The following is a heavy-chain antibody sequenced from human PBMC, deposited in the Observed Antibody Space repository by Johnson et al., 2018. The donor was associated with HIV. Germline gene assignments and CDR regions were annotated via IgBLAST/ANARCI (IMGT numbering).Heavy chain of an antibody. CDR3: AREGSVIAGGGAFDI. CDR1: GFTVSSNY. D-gene: IGHD3-10*01. J-gene: IGHJ3*02. V-gene: IGHV3-53*01. Sequence: VQLVESGGGLIQPGGSLRLSCAASGFTVSSNYMSWVRQAPGKGLEWVSVIYSGGSTYYADSVKGRFTISRDNSKNTLYLQMNRLRAEDTAVYYCAREGSVIAGGGAFDIWGQGTMVTVSS. CDR2: IYSGGST.